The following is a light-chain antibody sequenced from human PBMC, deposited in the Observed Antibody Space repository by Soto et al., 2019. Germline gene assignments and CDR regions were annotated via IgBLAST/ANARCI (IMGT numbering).Light chain of an antibody. J-gene: IGKJ4*01. V-gene: IGKV1-13*02. CDR2: DAS. Sequence: AIQLTQSPSSLSASVGDRVTVTCRASQVISTALAWYQQRPGKPPNLLIYDASTLTSGVPSRFSGSGSETDFTLTISGLQPEDFATDYCQQFNTYPLTFGGGTRVEIK. CDR1: QVISTA. CDR3: QQFNTYPLT.